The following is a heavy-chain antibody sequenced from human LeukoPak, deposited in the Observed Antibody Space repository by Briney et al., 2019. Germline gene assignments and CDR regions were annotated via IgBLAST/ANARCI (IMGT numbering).Heavy chain of an antibody. V-gene: IGHV1-8*01. CDR1: GYTFTSYD. CDR2: VNPNSGKK. Sequence: ASVTVSLTASGYTFTSYDINWVRQPTGQGLEWMGWVNPNSGKKGYAQKSQGRVTMTRNTSISTAYMELSSMRSVDTAVYFCSRGRAIVVVPAATVADYWGQGTLVTVSS. D-gene: IGHD2-2*01. J-gene: IGHJ4*02. CDR3: SRGRAIVVVPAATVADY.